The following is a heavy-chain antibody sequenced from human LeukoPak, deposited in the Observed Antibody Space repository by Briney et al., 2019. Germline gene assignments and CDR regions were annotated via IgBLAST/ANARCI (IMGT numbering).Heavy chain of an antibody. CDR3: ARVSGFFDY. CDR2: VTGSGGTT. CDR1: RFTFSSHG. J-gene: IGHJ4*02. D-gene: IGHD5-12*01. Sequence: GGTLRLSCAASRFTFSSHGMNWVRHAPGKGREWVSGVTGSGGTTYYADSVKGRFTVSRDNAKNSLYLQMNSLRVEDTAVYYCARVSGFFDYWGQGTLVTVSS. V-gene: IGHV3-23*01.